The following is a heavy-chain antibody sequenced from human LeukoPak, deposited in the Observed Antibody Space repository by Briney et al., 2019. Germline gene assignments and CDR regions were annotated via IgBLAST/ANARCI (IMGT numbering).Heavy chain of an antibody. CDR3: ARGLFLSGYLDAFDI. CDR1: GFTFSNYA. CDR2: IYSDGRT. J-gene: IGHJ3*02. D-gene: IGHD3-22*01. V-gene: IGHV3-53*01. Sequence: GGSLRLSCAASGFTFSNYAMSWVRQAPGKGLEWVSLIYSDGRTYYADSVKGRCTISRDNSKNTLYLQMNSLRVEDTAVYYCARGLFLSGYLDAFDIWGQGTMVTVSS.